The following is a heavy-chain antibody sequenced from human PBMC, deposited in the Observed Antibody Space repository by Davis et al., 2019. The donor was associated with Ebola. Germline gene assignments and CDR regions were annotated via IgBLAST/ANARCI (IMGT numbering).Heavy chain of an antibody. Sequence: GGSLRLSCAASGFTFSSYGMHWVRQAPGKGLEWVAVIWYDGSNKYYADSVKGRFTISRDNSKNTLYPQMNSLRAEDTAVYYCARSASEDTVFDYWGQGTLVTVSS. J-gene: IGHJ4*02. V-gene: IGHV3-33*08. CDR2: IWYDGSNK. CDR1: GFTFSSYG. D-gene: IGHD5-18*01. CDR3: ARSASEDTVFDY.